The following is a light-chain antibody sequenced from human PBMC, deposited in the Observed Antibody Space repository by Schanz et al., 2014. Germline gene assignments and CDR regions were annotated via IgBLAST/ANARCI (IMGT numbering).Light chain of an antibody. V-gene: IGKV3-11*01. CDR3: QQRSNWPPS. Sequence: EIVMTQSPATLSVSPGERATLSCRASQSVSSNLAWYQQKPGLPPRLLIYGASSRATGIPDRFSGSGSGTDFTLTISSLEPEDFAVYYCQQRSNWPPSFGGGTKVEIK. CDR1: QSVSSN. J-gene: IGKJ4*01. CDR2: GAS.